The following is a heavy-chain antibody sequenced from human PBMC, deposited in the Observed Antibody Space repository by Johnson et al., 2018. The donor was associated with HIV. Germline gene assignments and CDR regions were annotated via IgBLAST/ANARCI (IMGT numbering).Heavy chain of an antibody. V-gene: IGHV3-7*04. CDR1: GFTFNNVW. D-gene: IGHD4-11*01. CDR2: IKQDGSEK. Sequence: VQLVESGGGLIQPGGSLRLSCAASGFTFNNVWMHWVRQAPGKGLEWVANIKQDGSEKYYVDSVKGRFTISRDNAKNTLYLQMNSLRAEDTAVYYCARVYSNYEGAAADAFDIWGQGTMVTVSS. J-gene: IGHJ3*02. CDR3: ARVYSNYEGAAADAFDI.